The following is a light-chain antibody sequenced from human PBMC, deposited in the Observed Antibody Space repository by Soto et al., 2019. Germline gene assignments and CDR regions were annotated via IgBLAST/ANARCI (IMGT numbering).Light chain of an antibody. Sequence: EIVLTQSPGTLSLSPGERATLSCWASQSVNSNYLAWYQQKPGQAPRLLIYAASARATGIPDRFSGSGSGTDFTLTITNLEPEDFAVYYCQQYGSSPWTFGQGTKVDIK. V-gene: IGKV3-20*01. CDR2: AAS. J-gene: IGKJ1*01. CDR1: QSVNSNY. CDR3: QQYGSSPWT.